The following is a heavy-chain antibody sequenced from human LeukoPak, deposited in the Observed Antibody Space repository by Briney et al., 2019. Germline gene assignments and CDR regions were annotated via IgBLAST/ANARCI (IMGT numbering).Heavy chain of an antibody. Sequence: GGSLRLSCAASGFTFSSYAMSWVRQAPGKGLEWVSTFSGSGGSTHYADSVKGRFTISRDNSKNTLYLQMNSLRAEDTAVYYCAREFSLLRYFDWLPYGYYFDYWGQGTLVTVSS. D-gene: IGHD3-9*01. V-gene: IGHV3-23*01. J-gene: IGHJ4*02. CDR1: GFTFSSYA. CDR3: AREFSLLRYFDWLPYGYYFDY. CDR2: FSGSGGST.